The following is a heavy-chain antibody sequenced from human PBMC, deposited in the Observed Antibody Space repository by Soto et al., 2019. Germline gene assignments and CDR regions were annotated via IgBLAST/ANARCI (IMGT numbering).Heavy chain of an antibody. CDR1: GYTFTSYG. CDR3: ARDYWRNSSSWYWANYYYYGMDV. Sequence: QVQLVQSGAEVKKPGASVKVSCKASGYTFTSYGISWVRQAPGQGLEWMGWISAYNGNTNYAQKRQGRVTMTTDTSTSTAYMELRSLRSDDTAVYYCARDYWRNSSSWYWANYYYYGMDVWGQGTTVTVSS. D-gene: IGHD6-13*01. V-gene: IGHV1-18*01. J-gene: IGHJ6*02. CDR2: ISAYNGNT.